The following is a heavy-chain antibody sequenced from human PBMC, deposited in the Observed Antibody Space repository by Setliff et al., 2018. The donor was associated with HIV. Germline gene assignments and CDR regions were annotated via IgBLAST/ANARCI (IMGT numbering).Heavy chain of an antibody. J-gene: IGHJ3*01. CDR3: ARAGDSSGYPSNRERDAFDV. CDR1: GGSISSGGYS. Sequence: SQTLSLTCAVSGGSISSGGYSWNWIRQPPGKGLEWIGYIYHSGSTFYNPSLKSRVTMSLDTSKNQFSLRLNSVTAADTAVYYCARAGDSSGYPSNRERDAFDVWGQGTMVTVSS. CDR2: IYHSGST. D-gene: IGHD3-22*01. V-gene: IGHV4-30-2*01.